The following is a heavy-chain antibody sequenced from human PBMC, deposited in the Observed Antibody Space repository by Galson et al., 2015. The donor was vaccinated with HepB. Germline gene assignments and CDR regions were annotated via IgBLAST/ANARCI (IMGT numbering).Heavy chain of an antibody. CDR3: ARELTTTYDVWRAPRPANCDYMDV. D-gene: IGHD3-3*01. J-gene: IGHJ6*03. V-gene: IGHV3-48*01. CDR1: GFTFRNYN. CDR2: MSSSGST. Sequence: SLRLSCAASGFTFRNYNMNWVRQAPGRGLEWVSYMSSSGSTYYADSVKGRFTISRDNAENSLYLQMNSLRAEDTAVYYCARELTTTYDVWRAPRPANCDYMDVWGKGTTVTASS.